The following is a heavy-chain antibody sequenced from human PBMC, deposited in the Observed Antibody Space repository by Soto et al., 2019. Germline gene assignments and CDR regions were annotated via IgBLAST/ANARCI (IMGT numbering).Heavy chain of an antibody. CDR1: GYTFTSYY. D-gene: IGHD6-19*01. J-gene: IGHJ4*02. CDR2: INPSGGST. Sequence: ASVKVSCKASGYTFTSYYMHWVRQAPGQGLEWMGIINPSGGSTSYAQKFQGRVTMTRETSTSTVYMELSSLRSGDTAVYYCARGPGVERTSGWSKPPPNVMREEGDYWGQGTLVTVSS. V-gene: IGHV1-46*01. CDR3: ARGPGVERTSGWSKPPPNVMREEGDY.